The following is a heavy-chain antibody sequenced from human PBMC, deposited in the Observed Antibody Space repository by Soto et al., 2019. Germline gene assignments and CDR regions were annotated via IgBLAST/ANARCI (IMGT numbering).Heavy chain of an antibody. J-gene: IGHJ6*02. D-gene: IGHD2-15*01. Sequence: SETLSLTCTVSGGSISSYCWSWIRQPPGKGLEWIGYIYYSGSTNYNPSLKSRVTISVDTSKNQFSLKLSSVTAADTAVYYCANAGYCSGGSCYGMDVWGQGTTVTVSS. CDR1: GGSISSYC. V-gene: IGHV4-59*01. CDR3: ANAGYCSGGSCYGMDV. CDR2: IYYSGST.